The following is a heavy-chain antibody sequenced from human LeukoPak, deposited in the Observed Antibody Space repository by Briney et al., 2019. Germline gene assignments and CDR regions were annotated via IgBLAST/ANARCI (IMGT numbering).Heavy chain of an antibody. CDR2: ISYEGRTT. Sequence: AGGSLRLSCAGAGFTFSNYGMHWVRQAPGKGLEWVAVISYEGRTTYYADSVKGRFTISRDNSRNTLFLQMDSLRPEDTAVYYCAKDFSAGLDVWGQGTTVTVSS. J-gene: IGHJ6*02. D-gene: IGHD3-10*01. CDR1: GFTFSNYG. V-gene: IGHV3-30*18. CDR3: AKDFSAGLDV.